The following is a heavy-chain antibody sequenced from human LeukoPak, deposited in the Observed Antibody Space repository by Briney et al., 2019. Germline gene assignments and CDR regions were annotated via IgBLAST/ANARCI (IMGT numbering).Heavy chain of an antibody. CDR1: GGSFSNYY. J-gene: IGHJ4*02. CDR3: AKIYSYGPNDDY. CDR2: INHSGST. Sequence: PSETLSLTCAVYGGSFSNYYWSWIRQPPGKGLEWIGEINHSGSTNYNSSLKSRVTVSIDTPKTQISLNVTSVTAADTAVYYRAKIYSYGPNDDYWGQGTLVTVSS. V-gene: IGHV4-34*01. D-gene: IGHD5-18*01.